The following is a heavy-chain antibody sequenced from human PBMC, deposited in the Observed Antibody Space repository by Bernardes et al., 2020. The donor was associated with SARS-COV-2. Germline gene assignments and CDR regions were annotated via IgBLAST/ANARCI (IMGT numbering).Heavy chain of an antibody. CDR1: GGSIASGTHY. CDR3: ARTYLVGTAFDY. Sequence: SETLSLTCTVSGGSIASGTHYWSWIRQPAGKGLEWIGRIYTSGSTHYNPSLNSRVTVSVDTSKNQFSLKLKSVTAADTAVYYCARTYLVGTAFDYWGQGTLVTVSS. D-gene: IGHD1-26*01. V-gene: IGHV4-61*02. CDR2: IYTSGST. J-gene: IGHJ4*02.